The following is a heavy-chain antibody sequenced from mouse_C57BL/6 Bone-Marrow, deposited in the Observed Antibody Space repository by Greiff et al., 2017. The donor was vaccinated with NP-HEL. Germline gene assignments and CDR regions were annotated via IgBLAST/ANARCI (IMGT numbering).Heavy chain of an antibody. CDR2: ISYSGST. V-gene: IGHV3-8*01. CDR3: ARWDLYFDY. Sequence: EVKLLESGPGLAKPSQTLSLTCTVPGYSITSDYWNWLRKFPGNKLEYMGYISYSGSTYYTPSRKSRNSITRDTSKNHSYLQLNSVTTEDTATYYCARWDLYFDYWGQGTTLTVSS. J-gene: IGHJ2*01. CDR1: GYSITSDY.